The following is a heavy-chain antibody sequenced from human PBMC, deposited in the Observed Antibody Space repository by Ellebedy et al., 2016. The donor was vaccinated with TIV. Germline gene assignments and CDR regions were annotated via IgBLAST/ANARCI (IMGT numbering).Heavy chain of an antibody. CDR3: ARVLRATSGMDV. J-gene: IGHJ6*02. V-gene: IGHV1-2*02. CDR1: GYIFTAYY. Sequence: ASVKVSCKTSGYIFTAYYIHWVRQAPGQGLEWMGWINPDSGCTNVPQRFHGRVTMTRDTSVNTVNMELSRLQSDDPAVYYCARVLRATSGMDVWGQGTTVTVS. CDR2: INPDSGCT. D-gene: IGHD4/OR15-4a*01.